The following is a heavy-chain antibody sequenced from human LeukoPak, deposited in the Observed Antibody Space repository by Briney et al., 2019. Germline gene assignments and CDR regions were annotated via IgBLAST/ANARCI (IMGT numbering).Heavy chain of an antibody. CDR3: AKDKSMVRELDY. CDR1: GFTFSSYN. J-gene: IGHJ4*02. Sequence: PGGSLRLSCEASGFTFSSYNMNWVRQAPGKRLEWVSSVTSSSSYVFYADSVKGRFTISRDNSKNTLFLQMNSLRAEDTAVYYCAKDKSMVRELDYWGQGTLVTVSS. D-gene: IGHD3-10*01. V-gene: IGHV3-21*01. CDR2: VTSSSSYV.